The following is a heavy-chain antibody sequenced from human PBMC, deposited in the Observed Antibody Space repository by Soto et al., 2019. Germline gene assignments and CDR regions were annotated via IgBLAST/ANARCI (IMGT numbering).Heavy chain of an antibody. J-gene: IGHJ5*02. V-gene: IGHV4-59*01. CDR2: IHSSGTT. CDR3: ARHKKWAEQGWFDP. Sequence: QVQLQESGPGLVKPSETVSVTCNVSGGSTSGYYWTWIRQSPGKGLEWIGDIHSSGTTTYNPSLKRRVAISIHTSKKQVYLRVTSVTAADTAIYYCARHKKWAEQGWFDPWGQGTQVTVSS. D-gene: IGHD1-26*01. CDR1: GGSTSGYY.